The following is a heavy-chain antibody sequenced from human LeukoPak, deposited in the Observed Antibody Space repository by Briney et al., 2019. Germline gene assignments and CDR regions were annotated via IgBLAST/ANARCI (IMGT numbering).Heavy chain of an antibody. CDR3: ARAQTGATSYFFDD. V-gene: IGHV3-64*01. Sequence: PGGSPRLSCAASGFTFSSYAMYWVRQAPGKGLEYVSGINTNGGATFYAKSVKGRFTISRDDSKNTLYLHMGSLRGEDMAVYYCARAQTGATSYFFDDWGQGTLATVSS. D-gene: IGHD1-7*01. J-gene: IGHJ4*02. CDR1: GFTFSSYA. CDR2: INTNGGAT.